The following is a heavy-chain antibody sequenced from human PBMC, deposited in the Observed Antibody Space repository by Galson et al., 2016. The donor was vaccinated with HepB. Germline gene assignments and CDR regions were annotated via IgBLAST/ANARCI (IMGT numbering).Heavy chain of an antibody. CDR1: GFTFRSYG. V-gene: IGHV3-33*06. D-gene: IGHD3-9*01. CDR3: AKGGYFDWFDY. CDR2: IWHDGSNK. J-gene: IGHJ4*02. Sequence: SLRLSCAASGFTFRSYGMHWVRQAPGKGLEWVAVIWHDGSNKYYTDSVKGRFTISRDNSKNTLYLQMNSPRAEDTAVYYCAKGGYFDWFDYWGQGTLATVSS.